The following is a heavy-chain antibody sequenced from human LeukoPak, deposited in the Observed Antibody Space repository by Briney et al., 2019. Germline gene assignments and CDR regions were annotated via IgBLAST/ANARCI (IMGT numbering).Heavy chain of an antibody. Sequence: PGGSLRLSCTASAFTFGDYGVNWVRQAPGKGLEWVGFIRRKAHDYTPQYAASVQGRFTISRDDSKSAAYLQMNSLKTEDTGVYYCVRAGGYDNWFDSWGQGTLVTVSS. CDR2: IRRKAHDYTP. V-gene: IGHV3-49*04. CDR3: VRAGGYDNWFDS. CDR1: AFTFGDYG. J-gene: IGHJ5*01. D-gene: IGHD5-12*01.